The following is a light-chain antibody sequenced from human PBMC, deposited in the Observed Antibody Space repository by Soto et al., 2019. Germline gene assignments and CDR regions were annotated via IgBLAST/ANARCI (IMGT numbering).Light chain of an antibody. J-gene: IGLJ1*01. CDR2: DVS. CDR1: SSDVGDYNS. Sequence: QSVLTQPRSVSGSPGQSVTVSCIGTSSDVGDYNSVSWYQQHPGKAPKLMIYDVSKRPSGVPDRFSGSKSGNTASLTISGLQAEGEADYYCSSYSSSSTLVFGTGTKVTVL. V-gene: IGLV2-11*01. CDR3: SSYSSSSTLV.